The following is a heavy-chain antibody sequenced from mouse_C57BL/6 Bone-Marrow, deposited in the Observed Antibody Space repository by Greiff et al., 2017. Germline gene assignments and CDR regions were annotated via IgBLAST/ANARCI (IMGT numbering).Heavy chain of an antibody. J-gene: IGHJ2*01. CDR3: ARDDYGGRDVSFDY. V-gene: IGHV1-81*01. D-gene: IGHD2-4*01. CDR1: GYTFTSYG. Sequence: QVQLQQSGAELARPGASVKLSCKASGYTFTSYGISWVKQRTGQGLEWIGEIYPRSGNTYYNEKFKGKATLTADKSSSTAYMELRSLTSEDSAVYFCARDDYGGRDVSFDYWGQGTTLTVSS. CDR2: IYPRSGNT.